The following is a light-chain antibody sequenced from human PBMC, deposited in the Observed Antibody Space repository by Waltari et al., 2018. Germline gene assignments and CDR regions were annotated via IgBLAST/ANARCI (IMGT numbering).Light chain of an antibody. V-gene: IGKV1-39*01. CDR3: QQSDSLPWT. J-gene: IGKJ1*01. CDR2: GAS. Sequence: DIQMTQSPSSLSASVGDRVTITCRASQSISTYLSWYQQKPGKAPNLLIYGASNLQSGVPSRFSGRGAGTDFTLAMSSLQPEDFANYYCQQSDSLPWTFGQGTKVEIK. CDR1: QSISTY.